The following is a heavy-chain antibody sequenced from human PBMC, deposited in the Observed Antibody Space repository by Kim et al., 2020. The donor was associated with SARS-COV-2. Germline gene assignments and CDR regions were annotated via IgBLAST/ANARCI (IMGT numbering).Heavy chain of an antibody. Sequence: GGSLRLSCAASGFTFSSYGMHWVRQAPGKGLEWVAVISYDGSNKYYADSVKGRFTISRDNSKNTLYLQMNSLRAEDTAVYYCAREGGYCSSTSCYIFDY. J-gene: IGHJ4*01. CDR1: GFTFSSYG. CDR2: ISYDGSNK. CDR3: AREGGYCSSTSCYIFDY. D-gene: IGHD2-2*02. V-gene: IGHV3-33*05.